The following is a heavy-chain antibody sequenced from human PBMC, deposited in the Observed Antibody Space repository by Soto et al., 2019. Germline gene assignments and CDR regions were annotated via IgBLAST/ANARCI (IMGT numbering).Heavy chain of an antibody. Sequence: PGGSLRLSCAASGFTFSSYGMHWVRQAPGKGLEWVAVISYDESNKYYADSVKGRFTISRDNSKNTLYLQMNSLRAEDTVVYYCAKDLLAAAGPFDYWGQGTLVTVSS. CDR3: AKDLLAAAGPFDY. J-gene: IGHJ4*02. D-gene: IGHD6-13*01. CDR1: GFTFSSYG. V-gene: IGHV3-30*18. CDR2: ISYDESNK.